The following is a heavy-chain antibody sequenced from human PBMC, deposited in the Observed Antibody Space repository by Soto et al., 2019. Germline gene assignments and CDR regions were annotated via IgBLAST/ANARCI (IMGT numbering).Heavy chain of an antibody. CDR1: GCSISSYD. D-gene: IGHD2-2*01. V-gene: IGHV4-59*01. Sequence: PSETLSLTCTVSGCSISSYDWYWVRQPPAKGLEWIGYIYYSGSTNYNPSLKSRVPISVDTSKNQCSLKLSSVTGADTAVYSCARVSKYCSSTSCQGYSYYAMDVWDQGTTVTVSS. CDR3: ARVSKYCSSTSCQGYSYYAMDV. CDR2: IYYSGST. J-gene: IGHJ6*02.